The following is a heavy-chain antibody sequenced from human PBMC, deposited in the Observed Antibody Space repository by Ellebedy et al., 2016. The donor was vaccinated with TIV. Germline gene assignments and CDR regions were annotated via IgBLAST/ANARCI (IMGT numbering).Heavy chain of an antibody. Sequence: MPSETLSLTCTVSGGSISPYYWSWIRQPPGKGLEWIGYISYSGSTNYNPSLKSRVTISVDTSKNQFSLRLSSVTAADTAVYYCARRSPRPYFDYWGQGTLVTVSS. CDR1: GGSISPYY. V-gene: IGHV4-59*01. J-gene: IGHJ4*02. CDR3: ARRSPRPYFDY. CDR2: ISYSGST.